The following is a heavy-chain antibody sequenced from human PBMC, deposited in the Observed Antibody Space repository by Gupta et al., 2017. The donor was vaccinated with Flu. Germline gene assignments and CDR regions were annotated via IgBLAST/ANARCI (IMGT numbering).Heavy chain of an antibody. CDR1: YY. CDR2: VYYSGRT. D-gene: IGHD1-26*01. V-gene: IGHV4-39*01. J-gene: IGHJ4*02. CDR3: ARREPWGDPSIDF. Sequence: YYWVWLRQSPATGLEWIGHVYYSGRTYYNPSLRSRVSISIDTSKNQFSLNLTSVTAADTAVYFCARREPWGDPSIDFWGQGTLVTVSS.